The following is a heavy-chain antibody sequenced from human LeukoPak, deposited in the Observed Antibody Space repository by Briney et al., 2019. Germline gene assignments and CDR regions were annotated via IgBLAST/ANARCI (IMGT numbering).Heavy chain of an antibody. CDR1: GFTFSDYY. D-gene: IGHD5-18*01. Sequence: GGSLRLSCAASGFTFSDYYMSWIRQAPGKGLEWVSYISSSGSTIYYADSVKGRFTISRDNAKNSLYLQMNSLRAEDTAVYYCARDYQPIQLWLRGPFDYWGQGTLVTVSS. CDR3: ARDYQPIQLWLRGPFDY. CDR2: ISSSGSTI. V-gene: IGHV3-11*01. J-gene: IGHJ4*02.